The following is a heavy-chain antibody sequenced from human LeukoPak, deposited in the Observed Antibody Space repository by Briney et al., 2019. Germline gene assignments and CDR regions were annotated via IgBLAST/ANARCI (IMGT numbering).Heavy chain of an antibody. V-gene: IGHV3-23*01. D-gene: IGHD1-26*01. J-gene: IGHJ4*02. CDR1: GFTFTSYA. Sequence: PGGSLRLSCAASGFTFTSYAMTWVRQAPGKGLKWVSAICGSGGSTYYADSVKGRFTITRDNSKNTLYLQMNSLRADDTALYYCATTRVGVTSGPDYYFDYWGQGTLVTVSS. CDR2: ICGSGGST. CDR3: ATTRVGVTSGPDYYFDY.